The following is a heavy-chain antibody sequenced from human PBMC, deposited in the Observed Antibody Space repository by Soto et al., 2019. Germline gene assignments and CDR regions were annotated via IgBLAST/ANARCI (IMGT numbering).Heavy chain of an antibody. D-gene: IGHD1-20*01. Sequence: QVQLQESGPGLVKPSGTLSLTCTVSGDSISNNYWWNWVRQPPGKGLEWIGEISQSGDPNYNPSLKSRVTISVEKSKSYISLKLDSVSAADTAVYYCAREVSGIQAYDYWGQGILVTVSP. CDR1: GDSISNNYW. CDR2: ISQSGDP. CDR3: AREVSGIQAYDY. J-gene: IGHJ4*02. V-gene: IGHV4-4*02.